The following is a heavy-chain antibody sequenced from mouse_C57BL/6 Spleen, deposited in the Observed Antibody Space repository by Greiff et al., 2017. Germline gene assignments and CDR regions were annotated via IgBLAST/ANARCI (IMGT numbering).Heavy chain of an antibody. CDR1: GFTFSSYT. CDR3: ARRGNYDEAWFAY. CDR2: ISGGGGNT. J-gene: IGHJ3*01. D-gene: IGHD2-4*01. V-gene: IGHV5-9*01. Sequence: EVQGVESGGGLVKPGGSLKLSCAASGFTFSSYTMSWVRQTPEKRLAWVATISGGGGNTYYPDSVKGRFTISRDNAKNTLYLQMSSLRSEDTALYYCARRGNYDEAWFAYWGQGTLVTVSA.